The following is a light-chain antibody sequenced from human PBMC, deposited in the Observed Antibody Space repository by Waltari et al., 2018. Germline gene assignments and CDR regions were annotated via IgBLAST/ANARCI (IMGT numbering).Light chain of an antibody. J-gene: IGKJ2*01. Sequence: EIVMTQSPATLSVSPGERATLSCRASQSVSSNLAWYQQNPGQAPRLLIYDASNRATGIPARFSGSGSGTDFTLTISSLEPEDFAVYYCQQRSNWLYTFGQGTKLEIK. CDR3: QQRSNWLYT. CDR1: QSVSSN. CDR2: DAS. V-gene: IGKV3-11*01.